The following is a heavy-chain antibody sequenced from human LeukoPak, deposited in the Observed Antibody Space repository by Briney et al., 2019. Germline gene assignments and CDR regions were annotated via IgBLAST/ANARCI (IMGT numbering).Heavy chain of an antibody. Sequence: SETLSLTFAVYGGSFRGYYWSSIPQPPAKALEWIGEINHSGSTNYNPSLKSRVTISVDTFKNQFSLKLCSVTAADTALYYCARPGYSSSWYRRYSSGWYYFDYWGQGTLVTVSS. D-gene: IGHD6-13*01. CDR1: GGSFRGYY. J-gene: IGHJ4*02. V-gene: IGHV4-34*01. CDR2: INHSGST. CDR3: ARPGYSSSWYRRYSSGWYYFDY.